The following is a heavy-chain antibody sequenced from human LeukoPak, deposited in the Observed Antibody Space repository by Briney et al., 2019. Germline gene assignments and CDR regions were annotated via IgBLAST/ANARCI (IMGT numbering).Heavy chain of an antibody. J-gene: IGHJ6*02. CDR2: ISYDGSNK. Sequence: PGGSLRLSCAASGFTFSSYAMHWVRQAPGKGLEWVAVISYDGSNKYYADSVKGRFTISRDNSKNTLYLQMNSLRAEDTAVYYCARDREYQHHPKYYYYGMDVWGQGTTVTVSS. V-gene: IGHV3-30-3*01. CDR1: GFTFSSYA. D-gene: IGHD2-2*01. CDR3: ARDREYQHHPKYYYYGMDV.